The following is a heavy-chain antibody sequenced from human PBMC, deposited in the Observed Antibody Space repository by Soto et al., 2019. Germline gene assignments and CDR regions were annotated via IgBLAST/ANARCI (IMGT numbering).Heavy chain of an antibody. J-gene: IGHJ4*02. CDR3: ARDYYKYYDSSGYYRSPAH. Sequence: QVQLVESGGGVVQPGRSLRLSCAASGFTFSSYAMHWVRQAPGKGLEWVALVSYDGSDKDYADSVKGRFTISRDNSRNXLXXQMNSLRAEDTAVYYCARDYYKYYDSSGYYRSPAHWGQGTLVTVSS. V-gene: IGHV3-30-3*01. D-gene: IGHD3-22*01. CDR2: VSYDGSDK. CDR1: GFTFSSYA.